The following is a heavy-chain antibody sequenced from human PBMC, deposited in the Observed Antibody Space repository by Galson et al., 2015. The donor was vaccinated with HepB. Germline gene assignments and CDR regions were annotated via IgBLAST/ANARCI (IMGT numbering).Heavy chain of an antibody. CDR1: GFTFSSYW. V-gene: IGHV3-74*01. CDR2: INSDGSST. J-gene: IGHJ4*02. D-gene: IGHD3-22*01. CDR3: ARPSLYYDSSGHYQTAFFDY. Sequence: SLRLSCAASGFTFSSYWMHWVRQAPGKGLVWVSRINSDGSSTSYADSVKGRFTISRDNAKNTLYLQMNSLRAEDTAVYYCARPSLYYDSSGHYQTAFFDYWGQGTLVTVSS.